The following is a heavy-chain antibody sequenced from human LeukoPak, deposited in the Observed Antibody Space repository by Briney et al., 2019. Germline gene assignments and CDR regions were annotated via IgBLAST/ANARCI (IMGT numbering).Heavy chain of an antibody. Sequence: MTSETLSLTCAVSDDSFSSHYWTWIRQPPGKGLEWIGSISYIGSTNYNPSLKSRVTISIDTSKNQFSLKLTSVTAADTAVYYCARDLVTVTKGFDIWGQGTMVSVSS. CDR2: ISYIGST. J-gene: IGHJ3*02. CDR3: ARDLVTVTKGFDI. V-gene: IGHV4-59*11. CDR1: DDSFSSHY. D-gene: IGHD4-17*01.